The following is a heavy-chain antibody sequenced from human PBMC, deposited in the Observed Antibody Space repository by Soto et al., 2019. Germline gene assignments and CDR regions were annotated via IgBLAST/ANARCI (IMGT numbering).Heavy chain of an antibody. CDR2: IIDSGAST. CDR3: AKGRSYYYYYGVDV. CDR1: GFTFSSCA. V-gene: IGHV3-23*01. Sequence: PXXSLRLSFAASGFTFSSCAMCWVPQAPGKGLEWVSDIIDSGASTYYADSVKGRFTISRDNSKSTLYLQMNSLRAEDTALYYCAKGRSYYYYYGVDVWGQGTTVTVSS. J-gene: IGHJ6*02.